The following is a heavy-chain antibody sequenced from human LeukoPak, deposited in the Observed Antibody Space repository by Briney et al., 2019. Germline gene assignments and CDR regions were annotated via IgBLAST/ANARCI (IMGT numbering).Heavy chain of an antibody. Sequence: PGGSLRLSCAASGFTFSSYWMHWVRQAPGKGLVWVSRINSDGSSTSYADSVKGRFTISRDNAKSTLYLQMSRLRAEDTAVYYCAGDGSNSFRFRYYYYAMDVWGQGTTVTVS. D-gene: IGHD4-11*01. CDR1: GFTFSSYW. CDR2: INSDGSST. CDR3: AGDGSNSFRFRYYYYAMDV. J-gene: IGHJ6*02. V-gene: IGHV3-74*01.